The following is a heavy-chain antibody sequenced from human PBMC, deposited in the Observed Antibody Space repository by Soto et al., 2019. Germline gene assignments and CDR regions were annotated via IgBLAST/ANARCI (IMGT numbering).Heavy chain of an antibody. CDR3: AREGEGAAGPE. Sequence: QVQLVQSGAEVKKPGSSVKVSCKASGGTFSSYTISWVRQAPGQGLEWMGRIIPILGIANYAQKFQGRVTITAEKSTSTAYMELSSLRSEDTAVYYCAREGEGAAGPEWGQGTLVTVSS. CDR2: IIPILGIA. D-gene: IGHD6-13*01. J-gene: IGHJ4*02. V-gene: IGHV1-69*08. CDR1: GGTFSSYT.